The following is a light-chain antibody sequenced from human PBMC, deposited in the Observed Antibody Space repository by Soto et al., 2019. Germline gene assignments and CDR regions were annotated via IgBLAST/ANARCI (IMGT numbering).Light chain of an antibody. V-gene: IGKV3-11*01. J-gene: IGKJ5*01. Sequence: IVLTQSPATLSLWPGETATLSCRASQTVSSYLSWYQHKPGQAPRLLFYDSSMRAPGIPARFSGSGSGTDFTLTISSLEPEDFAVYYCQQRSTSFTFGQGTRLE. CDR3: QQRSTSFT. CDR2: DSS. CDR1: QTVSSY.